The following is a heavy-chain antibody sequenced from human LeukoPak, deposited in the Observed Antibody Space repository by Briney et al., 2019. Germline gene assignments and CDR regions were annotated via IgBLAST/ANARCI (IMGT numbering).Heavy chain of an antibody. CDR2: IYSSGRT. CDR3: AKDRPDSSGSGPFDP. Sequence: AGGSLRLSCVASGFTVNNKYMSWVRQAPGKGLEWVSLIYSSGRTSHADSVRGRFTISRDNSKNTLYLQMNSLRADDTAVYYCAKDRPDSSGSGPFDPWGQGTLVTVSS. J-gene: IGHJ5*02. V-gene: IGHV3-66*01. D-gene: IGHD6-19*01. CDR1: GFTVNNKY.